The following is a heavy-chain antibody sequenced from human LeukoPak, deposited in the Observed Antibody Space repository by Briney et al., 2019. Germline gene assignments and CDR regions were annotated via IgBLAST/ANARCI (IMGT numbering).Heavy chain of an antibody. V-gene: IGHV4-38-2*01. CDR2: IYPSGTT. D-gene: IGHD1-14*01. J-gene: IGHJ4*02. CDR1: GYSVNSAYY. CDR3: ARRPESPITGFDF. Sequence: SETLSLTCAVSGYSVNSAYYWAWIRQPPGAGLEWIGSIYPSGTTYYKSSLSSRLSISIDASRNQFSLRLSSVTAADTAMYYCARRPESPITGFDFWGQGALVAVSS.